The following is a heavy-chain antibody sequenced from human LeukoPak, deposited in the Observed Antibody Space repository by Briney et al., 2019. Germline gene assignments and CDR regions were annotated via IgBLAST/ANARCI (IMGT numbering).Heavy chain of an antibody. CDR3: ARNDLIVGAINDAFDI. V-gene: IGHV3-21*01. D-gene: IGHD1-26*01. J-gene: IGHJ3*02. Sequence: GGSLRLSCAASGFTFSSYSMDWVRQAPGKGLEWVSSISGSSSYIYYADSLKGRFTISRDNAKKSLYLQMNSLRAEDTAVYYCARNDLIVGAINDAFDIWGQGTTVTVSS. CDR1: GFTFSSYS. CDR2: ISGSSSYI.